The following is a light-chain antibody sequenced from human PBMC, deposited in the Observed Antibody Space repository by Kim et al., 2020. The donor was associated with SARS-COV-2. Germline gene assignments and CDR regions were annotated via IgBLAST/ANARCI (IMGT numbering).Light chain of an antibody. CDR2: GRN. V-gene: IGLV3-19*01. J-gene: IGLJ2*01. Sequence: SSELTQDPAVSVALGQTVRITCQGDSLRSYYATWYQQKPRQAPLLVIFGRNNRPSGIPDRFSGSTSGNTASLTISGAQAEDEADFYCQSRDSGGNVVFGGGTADRP. CDR3: QSRDSGGNVV. CDR1: SLRSYY.